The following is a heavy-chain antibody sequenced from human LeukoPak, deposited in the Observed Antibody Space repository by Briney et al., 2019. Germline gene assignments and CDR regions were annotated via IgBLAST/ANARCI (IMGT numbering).Heavy chain of an antibody. Sequence: SETLSLTCAVYGGSFSGYYWSWIRQPPGKGLEWTGEINHSGSTNYNPSLKSRVTISVDTSKNQFSLKLSSVTAADTAVYYCATRILASAGTNWFDPWGQGTLVTVSS. CDR1: GGSFSGYY. CDR3: ATRILASAGTNWFDP. CDR2: INHSGST. V-gene: IGHV4-34*01. D-gene: IGHD2-15*01. J-gene: IGHJ5*02.